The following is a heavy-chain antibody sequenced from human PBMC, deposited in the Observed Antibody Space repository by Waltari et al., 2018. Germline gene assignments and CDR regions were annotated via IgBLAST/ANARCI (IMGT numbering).Heavy chain of an antibody. J-gene: IGHJ2*01. CDR3: ARDKGDAFWYFDL. V-gene: IGHV3-11*06. D-gene: IGHD3-16*01. CDR2: ISISSSYT. CDR1: DFSISDSY. Sequence: QLVESGGGLVKPGGSLRLSCEASDFSISDSYMSWIRQAPGRGLEWLSYISISSSYTNYTDSVKGRFTISRNNAKNLVYLEMNNLRPEDTAVYFCARDKGDAFWYFDLWGRGTLVSVSS.